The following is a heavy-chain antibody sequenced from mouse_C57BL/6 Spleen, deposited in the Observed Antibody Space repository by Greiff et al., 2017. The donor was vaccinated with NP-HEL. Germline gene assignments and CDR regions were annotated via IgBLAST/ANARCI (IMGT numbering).Heavy chain of an antibody. V-gene: IGHV1-26*01. D-gene: IGHD1-1*01. Sequence: VQLQQSGPELVKPGASVKISCKASGYTFTDYYMNWVKQSHGKSLEWIGDINPNNGGTSYNQKFKGKATLTVDKSSSTAYMELRSLTSEDSAVYYCARYPLYYGSSEYFDVWGTGTTVTVSS. CDR2: INPNNGGT. J-gene: IGHJ1*03. CDR1: GYTFTDYY. CDR3: ARYPLYYGSSEYFDV.